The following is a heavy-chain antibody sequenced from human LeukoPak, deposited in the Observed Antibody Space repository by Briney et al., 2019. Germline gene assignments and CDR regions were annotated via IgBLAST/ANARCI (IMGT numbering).Heavy chain of an antibody. Sequence: SVKVSCKASGYTFTSYGISWVRQAPGQGLEWMGGIIPIFGTANYAQKFQGRVTITADESTSTAYMELSSLRSEDTAVYYCARDRGWAGYTYGFYYWGQGTLVTVSS. V-gene: IGHV1-69*13. CDR2: IIPIFGTA. CDR1: GYTFTSYG. J-gene: IGHJ4*02. CDR3: ARDRGWAGYTYGFYY. D-gene: IGHD5-18*01.